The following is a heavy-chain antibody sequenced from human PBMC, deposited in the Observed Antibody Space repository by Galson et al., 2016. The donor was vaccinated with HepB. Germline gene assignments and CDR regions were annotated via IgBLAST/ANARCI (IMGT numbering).Heavy chain of an antibody. D-gene: IGHD6-13*01. V-gene: IGHV4-38-2*01. J-gene: IGHJ4*02. CDR2: IYHSGST. Sequence: TLSLTCAVSGYSISSGYQWGWIRQPPGKGLEWIGSIYHSGSTYYNPSLKSRFTISVDTSKNQFSLKLSSVTAADTAVYYCARGSLWYDYWGQGTLVTVSS. CDR3: ARGSLWYDY. CDR1: GYSISSGYQ.